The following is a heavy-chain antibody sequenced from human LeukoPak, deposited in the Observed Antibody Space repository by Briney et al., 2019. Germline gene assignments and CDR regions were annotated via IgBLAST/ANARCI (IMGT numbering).Heavy chain of an antibody. CDR1: GFTFSTYA. J-gene: IGHJ4*02. CDR3: ARYYYYGSGSFDY. V-gene: IGHV3-30-3*01. D-gene: IGHD3-10*01. CDR2: ISYDGSNK. Sequence: PGRSLRLSCAASGFTFSTYAMHWVRQAPGKGLEWVAVISYDGSNKNYADSVKGRFTISRDNSKNMLYLQMNSLRAEDTAVYYCARYYYYGSGSFDYWGQETLVTVSS.